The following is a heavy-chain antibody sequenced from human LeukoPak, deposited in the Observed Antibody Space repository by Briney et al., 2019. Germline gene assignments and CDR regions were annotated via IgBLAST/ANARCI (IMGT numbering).Heavy chain of an antibody. V-gene: IGHV3-23*01. CDR3: AKDNGDTVGYFDY. Sequence: GGSLSLSCAASGFTFSIYAMSWVRQAPGKGLEWVSVISGSGGSTYYADSVKGRFTISRDDSKNTVYLQVNSLRAEDTAVYYCAKDNGDTVGYFDYWGQGTLVTVSS. J-gene: IGHJ4*02. D-gene: IGHD4-17*01. CDR1: GFTFSIYA. CDR2: ISGSGGST.